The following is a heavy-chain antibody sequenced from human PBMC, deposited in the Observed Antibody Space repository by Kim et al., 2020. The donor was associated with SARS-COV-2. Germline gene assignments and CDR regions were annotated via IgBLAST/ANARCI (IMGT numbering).Heavy chain of an antibody. J-gene: IGHJ4*02. Sequence: GGSLRLSCAVSGFTFSNYAMNWVRQGPGKGLEWVSGISGPGDSVQYADSVKGRFTISRDNSKKTLYLQMNSLRVEDTAVYYCATKDVWSDNRVDYWGRGT. CDR3: ATKDVWSDNRVDY. V-gene: IGHV3-23*01. CDR1: GFTFSNYA. CDR2: ISGPGDSV. D-gene: IGHD3-3*01.